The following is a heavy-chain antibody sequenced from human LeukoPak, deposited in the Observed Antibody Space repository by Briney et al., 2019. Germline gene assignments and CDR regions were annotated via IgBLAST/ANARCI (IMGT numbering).Heavy chain of an antibody. CDR1: GGSISSGGYY. CDR3: ARENIAAAGTSFDY. J-gene: IGHJ4*02. D-gene: IGHD6-13*01. CDR2: IYYSGST. Sequence: PSQALSLTCTVSGGSISSGGYYWSWIRQHPGKGLEWIGYIYYSGSTYYNPSLKSRVTISVDTSKNQFSLKLSSVTAADTAVYYCARENIAAAGTSFDYWGQGTLVTVSS. V-gene: IGHV4-31*03.